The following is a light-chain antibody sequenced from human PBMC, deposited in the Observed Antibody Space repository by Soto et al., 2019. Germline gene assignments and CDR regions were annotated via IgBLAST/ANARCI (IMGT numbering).Light chain of an antibody. CDR3: QQYYNQWT. V-gene: IGKV3-15*01. CDR1: QSVGSN. Sequence: EIVMMQSPATLSVSPGERATLSCRASQSVGSNLAWYQQKPGQAPRLLMYDASTRATGIPARFSGSGSGTEFTLTITSLQSEDFVVYYCQQYYNQWTFGQGTKVDIK. J-gene: IGKJ1*01. CDR2: DAS.